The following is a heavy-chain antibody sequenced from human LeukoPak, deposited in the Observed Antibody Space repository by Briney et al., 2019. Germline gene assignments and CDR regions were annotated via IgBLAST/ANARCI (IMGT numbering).Heavy chain of an antibody. CDR3: ARADWDTAMIDY. J-gene: IGHJ4*02. CDR2: ISGSGGST. Sequence: GGSLRLSCAASGFTFSIFAMSWVRQAPGKGLEWVSTISGSGGSTYYADSVKGRFTISRDNSKNTLYLQMNGLRAEDTAVYYCARADWDTAMIDYWGQGTLVTVSS. D-gene: IGHD5-18*01. V-gene: IGHV3-23*01. CDR1: GFTFSIFA.